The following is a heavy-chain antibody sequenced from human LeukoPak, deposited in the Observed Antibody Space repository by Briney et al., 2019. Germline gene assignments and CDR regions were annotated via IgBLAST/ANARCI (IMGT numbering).Heavy chain of an antibody. CDR3: ARAYSSGWYGVGHYFDY. V-gene: IGHV1-18*01. CDR1: GYTFTSYG. J-gene: IGHJ4*02. D-gene: IGHD6-19*01. CDR2: ISAYNGNT. Sequence: ASVKVSCKAPGYTFTSYGISWVRQAPGQGLEWMGWISAYNGNTNYAQKLQGRVTMTTDTSTSTAYMELRSLRSDDTAVYYCARAYSSGWYGVGHYFDYWGQGTLVTVSS.